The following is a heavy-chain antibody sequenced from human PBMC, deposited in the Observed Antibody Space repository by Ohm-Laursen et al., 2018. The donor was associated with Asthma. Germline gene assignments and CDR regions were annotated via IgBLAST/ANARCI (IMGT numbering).Heavy chain of an antibody. V-gene: IGHV3-9*01. CDR3: TRDRVPAAGWGSFHI. Sequence: SLRLSCAASGFTFDDYAMHWVRQPPGKGLEWVSSISYNSGSIKYADSVKGRFTLSRDNAKNSLSLQMNGLRGEDTAFYYCTRDRVPAAGWGSFHIWGQGTMVTVSS. CDR1: GFTFDDYA. CDR2: ISYNSGSI. D-gene: IGHD6-13*01. J-gene: IGHJ3*02.